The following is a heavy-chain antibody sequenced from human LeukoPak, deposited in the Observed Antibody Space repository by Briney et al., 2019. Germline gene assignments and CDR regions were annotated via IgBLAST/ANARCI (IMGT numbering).Heavy chain of an antibody. CDR3: STEPRLLTF. D-gene: IGHD2-8*01. J-gene: IGHJ4*02. Sequence: PGESLTPSSAPSGISLTTSYMTWVRHPPGKALECVAYIRPNGTSTYYVDRVRGRFNISRDNAKNSVYLQMNSLRVEDKAVYYCSTEPRLLTFWGQGTLVTVSP. CDR1: GISLTTSY. V-gene: IGHV3-7*01. CDR2: IRPNGTST.